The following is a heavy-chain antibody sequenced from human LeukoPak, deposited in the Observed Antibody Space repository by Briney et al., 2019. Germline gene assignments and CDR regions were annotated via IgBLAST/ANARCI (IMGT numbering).Heavy chain of an antibody. D-gene: IGHD3-10*01. CDR3: ARPRVRVRFFDY. Sequence: SETLSLTCAVYGGSFSGYYWSWIRQPPGKGLEWIGEINHSGSTNYNPSLKSRVTISVDTSKNQFSLKLSSVTAADTAVYYCARPRVRVRFFDYWGQGTLVTVSS. V-gene: IGHV4-34*01. CDR2: INHSGST. J-gene: IGHJ4*02. CDR1: GGSFSGYY.